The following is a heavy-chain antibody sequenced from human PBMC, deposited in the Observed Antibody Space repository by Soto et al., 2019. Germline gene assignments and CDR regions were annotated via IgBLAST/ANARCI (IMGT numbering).Heavy chain of an antibody. CDR1: GGSISSGGYY. V-gene: IGHV4-61*08. J-gene: IGHJ6*03. D-gene: IGHD3-10*01. CDR2: IYYSGST. Sequence: SETLSLTCTVSGGSISSGGYYWRWIRQHPGKGLEWSGYIYYSGSTNYNPSLKSRVTISVDTSKNQFSLKLSSVTAADTAVYYCARSRWTLGAYYYGSGSYYMDVWGKGTTVTVSS. CDR3: ARSRWTLGAYYYGSGSYYMDV.